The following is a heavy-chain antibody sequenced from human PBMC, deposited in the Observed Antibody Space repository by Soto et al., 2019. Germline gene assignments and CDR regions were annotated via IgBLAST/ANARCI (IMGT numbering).Heavy chain of an antibody. J-gene: IGHJ4*02. V-gene: IGHV3-23*01. CDR2: LSGSGIST. D-gene: IGHD3-22*01. CDR3: ATSYDSSGYDY. Sequence: GGSLRLSCAASGFTFSSYAMSWVRQAPGKGLEWVSALSGSGISTYYADTVKGRFTISRDNSRNTLYLQMNSLRAEDTAVYYYATSYDSSGYDYWGQGTLVTVSS. CDR1: GFTFSSYA.